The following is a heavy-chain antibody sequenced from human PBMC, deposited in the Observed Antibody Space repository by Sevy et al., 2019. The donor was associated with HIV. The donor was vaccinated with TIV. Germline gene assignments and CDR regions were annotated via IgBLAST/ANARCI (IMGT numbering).Heavy chain of an antibody. CDR2: VSRGGFTI. CDR3: ARGARDDDANWGFDY. V-gene: IGHV3-11*01. J-gene: IGHJ4*02. D-gene: IGHD7-27*01. CDR1: GFIFGDYY. Sequence: GGCLRLSCAASGFIFGDYYMAWVRQAPGKGLEWISYVSRGGFTIYYADSVEGRFSISRDDAKDSLFLQMDSLRAEDTAFYYCARGARDDDANWGFDYWGQGALVTVSS.